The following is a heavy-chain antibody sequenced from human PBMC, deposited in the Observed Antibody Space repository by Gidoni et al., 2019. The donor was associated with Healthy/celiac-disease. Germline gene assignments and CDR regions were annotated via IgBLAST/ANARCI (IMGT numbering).Heavy chain of an antibody. CDR3: ARGARRTRKDIVPTGDAFDI. V-gene: IGHV3-64*02. Sequence: SCAASGFTFSSYAMHWVRQAPGKGLEYVSAISSNGGSTYYADSVKGRFTISRDNSKNTLYLQMGSLRAEDMAVYYCARGARRTRKDIVPTGDAFDIWGQGTMVTVSS. CDR2: ISSNGGST. CDR1: GFTFSSYA. J-gene: IGHJ3*02. D-gene: IGHD2-8*01.